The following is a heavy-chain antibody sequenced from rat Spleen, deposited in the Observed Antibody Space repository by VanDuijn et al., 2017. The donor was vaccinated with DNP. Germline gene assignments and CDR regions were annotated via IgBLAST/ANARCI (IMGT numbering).Heavy chain of an antibody. V-gene: IGHV5-58*01. Sequence: EVQLVETGGGLVQPGRSLKLSCVASGITFSSYWMYWIRQAPGKGLEWIASITTSGDSTYFPDSVKGRFTISRDNAKNTLYLQMNSLRSEDTATYYCAEWGSGTYYWYFDFWGPGTMVTVSS. J-gene: IGHJ1*01. CDR3: AEWGSGTYYWYFDF. CDR2: ITTSGDST. D-gene: IGHD4-4*01. CDR1: GITFSSYW.